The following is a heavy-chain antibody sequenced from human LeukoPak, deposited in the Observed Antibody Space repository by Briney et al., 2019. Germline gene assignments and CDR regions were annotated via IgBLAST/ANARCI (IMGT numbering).Heavy chain of an antibody. J-gene: IGHJ3*02. CDR3: ARRAPYDYDNSGHDAFDI. CDR1: GGTFSSYA. Sequence: SVKVSCKASGGTFSSYAISWVRQAPGQGLEWMGRIIPIFGTANYAQKFQGRVTITTDESTSTAYVELSSLRSEDTAVYYCARRAPYDYDNSGHDAFDIWGQGTMVTVSS. CDR2: IIPIFGTA. V-gene: IGHV1-69*05. D-gene: IGHD3-22*01.